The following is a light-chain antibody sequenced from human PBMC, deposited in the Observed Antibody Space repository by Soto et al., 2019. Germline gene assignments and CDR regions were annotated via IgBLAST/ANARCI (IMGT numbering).Light chain of an antibody. V-gene: IGKV3-15*01. Sequence: EIVMTQSPATLSVSPGERVTLSCRASQNVRSNLAWYQHKRGQPPRLLIYAASTRATGIPASFSGSGSGTDFTLTISSLQPEDFATYYCQQSYSTPVTFGQGTKVDIK. J-gene: IGKJ1*01. CDR2: AAS. CDR1: QNVRSN. CDR3: QQSYSTPVT.